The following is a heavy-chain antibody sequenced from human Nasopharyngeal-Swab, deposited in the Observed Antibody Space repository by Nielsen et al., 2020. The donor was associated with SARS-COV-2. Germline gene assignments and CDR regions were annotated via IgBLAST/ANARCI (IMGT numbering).Heavy chain of an antibody. J-gene: IGHJ4*02. CDR2: IYHSGST. Sequence: SETLSLTCTVSGGSISSSSYYWGWLRQPPGKGLEWIGSIYHSGSTYYNPSLKSRVSISVDTSKNQLSLKLSSVTAADTAVYYCAREGSSGWVNYWGQGTLVTVSS. D-gene: IGHD6-19*01. CDR1: GGSISSSSYY. CDR3: AREGSSGWVNY. V-gene: IGHV4-39*07.